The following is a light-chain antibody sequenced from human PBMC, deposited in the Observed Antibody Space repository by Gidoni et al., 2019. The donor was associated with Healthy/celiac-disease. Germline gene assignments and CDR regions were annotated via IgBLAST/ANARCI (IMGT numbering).Light chain of an antibody. CDR2: DVS. J-gene: IGLJ2*01. V-gene: IGLV2-14*03. CDR3: SSYTSSSIGV. CDR1: SSDVGGYND. Sequence: GQSITISCTGTSSDVGGYNDVSWYQQHPGKAPKLMIYDVSNRPSGVSNRFSGSKSGNTASLTISGLQAEDEADYYCSSYTSSSIGVFGGGTKLTVL.